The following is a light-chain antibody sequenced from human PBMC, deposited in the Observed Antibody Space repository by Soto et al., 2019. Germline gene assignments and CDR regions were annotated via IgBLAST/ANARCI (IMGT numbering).Light chain of an antibody. CDR1: QGISSY. CDR3: QQYKSYWT. CDR2: AES. Sequence: DIQLTQSPSFLSASVGDRVTITCRASQGISSYLAWYQQKPGEAPKLLIFAESNLQSGVPSRFSGSGSVTDFTLTINSLQPDDFATYYCQQYKSYWTSGQGTKVDIK. J-gene: IGKJ1*01. V-gene: IGKV1-9*01.